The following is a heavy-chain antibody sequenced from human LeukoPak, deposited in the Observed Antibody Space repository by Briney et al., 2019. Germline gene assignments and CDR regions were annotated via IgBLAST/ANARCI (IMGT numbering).Heavy chain of an antibody. CDR2: IYYSGSA. V-gene: IGHV4-59*01. Sequence: PSETLSLTCTVSGGSISSYYWSWIRQPPGKGLECIGFIYYSGSANYNPSLRSRVTISVDTSKNQFSLKLTSVTAADTAVYYCARTGVVATSYFFDYWGQGTLVTVSS. D-gene: IGHD5-12*01. CDR1: GGSISSYY. CDR3: ARTGVVATSYFFDY. J-gene: IGHJ4*02.